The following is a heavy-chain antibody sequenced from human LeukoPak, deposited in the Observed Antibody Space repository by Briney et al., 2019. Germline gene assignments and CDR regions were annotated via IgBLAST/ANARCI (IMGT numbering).Heavy chain of an antibody. V-gene: IGHV3-33*08. CDR1: GFTFSSYG. CDR2: IWYDGSSK. Sequence: GGSLRLSCAASGFTFSSYGMHWVRQAPGKGLEWVAVIWYDGSSKDYADSVKGRFTLSRDNSKNTLYLQMNSLTVEDTAVYYCARSQSSSLIDYWGQGTLVTVSS. D-gene: IGHD6-13*01. CDR3: ARSQSSSLIDY. J-gene: IGHJ4*02.